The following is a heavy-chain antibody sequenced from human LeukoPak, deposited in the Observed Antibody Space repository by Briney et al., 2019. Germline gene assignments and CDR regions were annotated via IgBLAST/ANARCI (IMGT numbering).Heavy chain of an antibody. J-gene: IGHJ6*03. Sequence: NPSETLSLTCTVSGGSISRYYWSWIRQPPGKGLEWIGYIYYSGSTNYNPSLKSRVTISVDTSKNQFSLKLSSVTAADTAVYYCAITRDGLRDYYYYMDVWGKGTTVTVSS. CDR3: AITRDGLRDYYYYMDV. V-gene: IGHV4-59*08. CDR2: IYYSGST. CDR1: GGSISRYY. D-gene: IGHD5-24*01.